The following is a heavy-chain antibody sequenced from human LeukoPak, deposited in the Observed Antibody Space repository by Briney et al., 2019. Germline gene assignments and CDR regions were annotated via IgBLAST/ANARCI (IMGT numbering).Heavy chain of an antibody. J-gene: IGHJ4*02. CDR1: GSMYNYY. CDR2: IHYNGIT. CDR3: ASLVEGDIRPDY. D-gene: IGHD2-15*01. V-gene: IGHV4-59*08. Sequence: SETLSLTCTVSGSMYNYYWSWIRQPPGKGLEWIGYIHYNGITNYSPSLKSRVTMSLDTSKNQVSLKLNSVSAADTAVYYCASLVEGDIRPDYWGQGTLVTVSS.